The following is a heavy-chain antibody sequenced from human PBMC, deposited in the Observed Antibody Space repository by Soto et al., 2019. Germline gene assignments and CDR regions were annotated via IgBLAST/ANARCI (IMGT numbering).Heavy chain of an antibody. V-gene: IGHV4-39*01. CDR2: IYYSGST. J-gene: IGHJ3*02. D-gene: IGHD2-15*01. Sequence: QLQLQESVPGLVKPSETLSLTCTVSGGSISSSSYYWGWIRQPPGKGLEWIGSIYYSGSTYYNPTLTHRGTMDVDTSKNQFSLKLSSVTAADTAVYSCARPSPRYCSGGSCLEFPDAFDIWGQEPMVTVSS. CDR1: GGSISSSSYY. CDR3: ARPSPRYCSGGSCLEFPDAFDI.